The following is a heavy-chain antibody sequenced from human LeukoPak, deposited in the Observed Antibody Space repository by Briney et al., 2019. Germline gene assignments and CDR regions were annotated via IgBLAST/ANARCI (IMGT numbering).Heavy chain of an antibody. CDR2: ISGGGGSR. CDR3: ATPYSTYCGGDCYI. D-gene: IGHD2-21*02. Sequence: PGGSLRLSCAASGFTFSTYAMSWVRQAPGKGLEWVSVISGGGGSRYYADSVKGRFTISRDNSKNTLYLQMNGLRAEHTAVYYCATPYSTYCGGDCYIWGQGTLVTVSS. CDR1: GFTFSTYA. V-gene: IGHV3-23*01. J-gene: IGHJ4*02.